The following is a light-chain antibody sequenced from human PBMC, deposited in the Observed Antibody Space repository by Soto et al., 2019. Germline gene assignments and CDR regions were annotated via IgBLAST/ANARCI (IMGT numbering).Light chain of an antibody. CDR2: EVN. Sequence: QSALTQPASVSGSPGQSITISCTGTSNDDGGYNYVSWYQQHPGKAPKLMIYEVNNRPSGVSNRFSGSKSGNTASLTISGLQAEDEADYYCSSYTSSSTLSVYGTGTKVTVL. J-gene: IGLJ1*01. CDR3: SSYTSSSTLSV. CDR1: SNDDGGYNY. V-gene: IGLV2-14*01.